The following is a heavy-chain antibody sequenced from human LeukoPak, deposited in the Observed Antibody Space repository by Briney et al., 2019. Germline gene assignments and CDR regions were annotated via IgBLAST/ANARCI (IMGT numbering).Heavy chain of an antibody. D-gene: IGHD1-26*01. CDR2: VSPFNGNT. CDR3: ARRGGSYSHSDF. Sequence: GASVKVSCKASGYTSSSYGIIWVRQAPGQGLQWMGWVSPFNGNTDYAPKLQGRVTMTTDTSTTTAYMELRSLTSDDTAVYYCARRGGSYSHSDFWGQGTLVTVSS. CDR1: GYTSSSYG. J-gene: IGHJ4*02. V-gene: IGHV1-18*01.